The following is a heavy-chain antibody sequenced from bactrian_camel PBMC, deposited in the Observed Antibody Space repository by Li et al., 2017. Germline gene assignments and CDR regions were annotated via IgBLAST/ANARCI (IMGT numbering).Heavy chain of an antibody. CDR1: GVITRLYC. CDR2: VAMDGKT. V-gene: IGHV3S53*01. D-gene: IGHD1*01. CDR3: AADSCSLRDAGWFGSPALDPSEYTY. J-gene: IGHJ4*01. Sequence: CAASGVITRLYCMAWFRQSPGLEREEVARVAMDGKTRYADSVKGRFTISQDNARNTVYLQMNALKPEDTAMYYCAADSCSLRDAGWFGSPALDPSEYTYWGQGTQVTVS.